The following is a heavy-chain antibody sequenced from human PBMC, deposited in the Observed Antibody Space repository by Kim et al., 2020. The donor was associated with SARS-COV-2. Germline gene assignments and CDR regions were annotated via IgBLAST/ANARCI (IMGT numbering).Heavy chain of an antibody. J-gene: IGHJ4*02. V-gene: IGHV3-23*01. Sequence: GGSLRLSCAASGLTFSTYVVAWVRQAPGKGLEWVSGITSNGITSYIDSVKGRFTISRDNFKNTMYLQMNNLRAEDTALYFWARGVTHWGQGTLVTVSS. CDR2: ITSNGIT. D-gene: IGHD2-21*02. CDR1: GLTFSTYV. CDR3: ARGVTH.